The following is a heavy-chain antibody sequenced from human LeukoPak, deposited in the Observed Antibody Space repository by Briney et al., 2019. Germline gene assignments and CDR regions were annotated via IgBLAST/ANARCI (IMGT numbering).Heavy chain of an antibody. CDR3: AKGYPGVVIIYYFDY. CDR2: ISGSGDRT. Sequence: GGSLRLSCVASGFTFSNYAVSWVRQAPGKGLEGVSTISGSGDRTYYADSVKGRFTISRDNSKNTLHLQMNSLRAEDTAVYYCAKGYPGVVIIYYFDYWGQGTLVTVSS. CDR1: GFTFSNYA. J-gene: IGHJ4*02. V-gene: IGHV3-23*01. D-gene: IGHD3-3*01.